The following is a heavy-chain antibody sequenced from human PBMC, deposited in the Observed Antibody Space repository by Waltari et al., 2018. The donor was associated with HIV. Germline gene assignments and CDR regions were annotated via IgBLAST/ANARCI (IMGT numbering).Heavy chain of an antibody. CDR2: ISYDGSNK. D-gene: IGHD3-10*01. J-gene: IGHJ6*02. CDR1: GFTFSSYA. V-gene: IGHV3-30-3*01. CDR3: ASLMVVTMVRGVTDYYYGMDV. Sequence: QVQLVESGGGVVQPGRSLRLSCAASGFTFSSYAMHWVRPAPGKGLEWVAVISYDGSNKYYADSVKGRFTISRDNSKNTLYLQMNSLRAEDTAVYYCASLMVVTMVRGVTDYYYGMDVWGQGTTVTVSS.